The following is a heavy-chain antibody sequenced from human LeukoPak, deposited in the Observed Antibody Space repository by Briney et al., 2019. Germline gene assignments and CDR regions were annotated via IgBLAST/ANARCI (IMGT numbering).Heavy chain of an antibody. CDR3: ATARRDGYNGHFDY. J-gene: IGHJ4*02. Sequence: ASVKVSCKASGYTFTGYYMHWVRQAPGKGLEWMGGFDPEDGETIYAQKFQGRVTMTEDTSTDTAYMELSSLRSEDTAVYYCATARRDGYNGHFDYWGQGTLVTVSS. CDR1: GYTFTGYY. D-gene: IGHD5-24*01. V-gene: IGHV1-24*01. CDR2: FDPEDGET.